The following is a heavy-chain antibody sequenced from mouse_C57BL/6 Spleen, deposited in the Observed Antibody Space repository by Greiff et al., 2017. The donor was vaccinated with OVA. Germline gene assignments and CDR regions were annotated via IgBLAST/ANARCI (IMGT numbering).Heavy chain of an antibody. V-gene: IGHV1-82*01. D-gene: IGHD2-4*01. CDR3: ARSGYDYDVGYFDV. CDR1: GYAFSSSW. CDR2: IYPGDGDT. Sequence: VMLVESGPELVKPGASVKISCKASGYAFSSSWMNWVKQRPGKGLEWIGRIYPGDGDTNYNGKFKGKATLTADKSSSTAYMQLSSLTSEDSAVYFCARSGYDYDVGYFDVWGTGTTVTVSS. J-gene: IGHJ1*03.